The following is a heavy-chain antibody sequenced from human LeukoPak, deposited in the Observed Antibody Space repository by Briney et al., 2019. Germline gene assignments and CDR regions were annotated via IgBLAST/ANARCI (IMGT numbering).Heavy chain of an antibody. Sequence: SQTLSLTCTVSGGSISGTTHYWSWIRQLPGKGLEWIGFKYYSESAYYNPSLKSRVTISVDTSKKQSSLNLSSVTAADTAVHYCASSGSYYFQHWGQGTLVTVSS. CDR3: ASSGSYYFQH. CDR2: KYYSESA. CDR1: GGSISGTTHY. D-gene: IGHD1-26*01. V-gene: IGHV4-31*03. J-gene: IGHJ1*01.